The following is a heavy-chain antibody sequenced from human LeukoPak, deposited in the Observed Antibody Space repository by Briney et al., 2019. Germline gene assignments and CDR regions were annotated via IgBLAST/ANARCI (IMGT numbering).Heavy chain of an antibody. Sequence: SETLSLTCAVYGGSLSGYYWSWIRQPPGKGLERIGEINYSGTTNYKPSLKSRVTISVDTSKNQFSLKLSSATAADTAVYYCARHSCSSGTCQVRYAFDIWGQGTMVTVSS. CDR3: ARHSCSSGTCQVRYAFDI. CDR2: INYSGTT. CDR1: GGSLSGYY. D-gene: IGHD2-15*01. V-gene: IGHV4-34*01. J-gene: IGHJ3*02.